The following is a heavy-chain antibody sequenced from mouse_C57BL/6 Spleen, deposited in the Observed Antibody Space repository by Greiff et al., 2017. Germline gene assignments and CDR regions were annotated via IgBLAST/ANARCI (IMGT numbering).Heavy chain of an antibody. CDR1: GYSITSGYY. CDR2: ISYDGSN. V-gene: IGHV3-6*01. D-gene: IGHD1-2*01. CDR3: ARVLHPYFDY. J-gene: IGHJ2*01. Sequence: DVQLQESGPGLVKPSQSLSLTCSVTGYSITSGYYWNWIRQFPGNKLEWMGYISYDGSNNYNPSLKNRISITRDTSKNQFFLKLNSVTTEDTATYYCARVLHPYFDYWGQGTTLTVSS.